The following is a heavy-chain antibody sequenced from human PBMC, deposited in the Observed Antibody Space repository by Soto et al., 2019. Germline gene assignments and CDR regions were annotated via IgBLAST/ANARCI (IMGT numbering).Heavy chain of an antibody. Sequence: QVQLVQPGAEVKKPGASVKVSCKASGYSFTSYAMQGVSQSPGQVLEWMGRINTANNDTKYSQKFQGRVTITSDPSANTAYMELSSLRSEATAVYYWARAPIYSDNRCVPWGQGPMVTVSS. V-gene: IGHV1-3*04. CDR2: INTANNDT. D-gene: IGHD5-12*01. CDR3: ARAPIYSDNRCVP. CDR1: GYSFTSYA. J-gene: IGHJ5*02.